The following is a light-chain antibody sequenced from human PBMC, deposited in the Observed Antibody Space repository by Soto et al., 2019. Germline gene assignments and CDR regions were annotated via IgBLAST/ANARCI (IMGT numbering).Light chain of an antibody. Sequence: DIQMTQSPSTLSASVGDRVTITCRASQSISNWLAWYQQKPGKAPTLLIYDVSRLESGVPSRFSGSGSGTEFTLTITSLQPDDFATYYCQKYDTYYTFGQGTKVDIK. CDR2: DVS. CDR1: QSISNW. J-gene: IGKJ2*01. V-gene: IGKV1-5*01. CDR3: QKYDTYYT.